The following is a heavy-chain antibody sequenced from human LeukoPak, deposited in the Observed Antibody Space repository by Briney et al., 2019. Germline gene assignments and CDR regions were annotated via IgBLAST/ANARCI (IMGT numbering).Heavy chain of an antibody. CDR1: GFTFDDYA. CDR3: AKGGNCGGDCYWYFDL. CDR2: ISGDGGST. J-gene: IGHJ2*01. Sequence: GGSLSLSCAASGFTFDDYAMHWVRQAPGKGLEWVSLISGDGGSTYYADSVKGRFTISRDNSKNSLYLQMNSLRTEDTALYYCAKGGNCGGDCYWYFDLWGRGTLVTVSS. D-gene: IGHD2-21*02. V-gene: IGHV3-43*02.